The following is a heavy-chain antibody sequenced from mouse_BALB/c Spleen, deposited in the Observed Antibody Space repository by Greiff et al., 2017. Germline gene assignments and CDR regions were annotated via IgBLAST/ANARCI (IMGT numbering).Heavy chain of an antibody. D-gene: IGHD1-1*01. J-gene: IGHJ4*01. CDR3: ARVLRYAMDY. CDR1: GFAFSSYD. CDR2: ISSGGGST. V-gene: IGHV5-12-1*01. Sequence: DVMLVESGGGLVKPGGSLKLSCAASGFAFSSYDMSWVRQTPEKRLEWVAYISSGGGSTYYPDTVKGRFTISRDNAKNTLYLQMSSLKSEDTAMYYCARVLRYAMDYWGQGTSVTVSS.